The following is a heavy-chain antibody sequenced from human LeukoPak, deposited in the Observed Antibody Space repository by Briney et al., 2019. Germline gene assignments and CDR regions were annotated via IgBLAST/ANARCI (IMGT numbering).Heavy chain of an antibody. J-gene: IGHJ5*02. CDR1: GFTFSSYW. CDR2: INSDGSST. V-gene: IGHV3-74*01. Sequence: PGGSLRLSCAASGFTFSSYWMHWVRQAPGKGLVWVSRINSDGSSTSYADSVKGRFTISRANAKNTLYLQMNSLRAEDTAVYYCARDGYAENWFDPWGQGTLVTVSS. D-gene: IGHD2-2*01. CDR3: ARDGYAENWFDP.